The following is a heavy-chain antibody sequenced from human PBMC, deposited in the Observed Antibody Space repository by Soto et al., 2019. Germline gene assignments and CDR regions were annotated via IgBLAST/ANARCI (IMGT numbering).Heavy chain of an antibody. CDR1: GGTFGTYG. J-gene: IGHJ6*02. Sequence: QVHLLQSGAEVKKPGSSVKVSCKASGGTFGTYGISWVRQAPGQGLEWMGGIVPFFGTPDYAENHQGRVTITADESTSTADIELSSLRSGDTAVYYCARANQAAMITHYYVAMDVWGQMTTVTLSS. CDR2: IVPFFGTP. D-gene: IGHD5-18*01. CDR3: ARANQAAMITHYYVAMDV. V-gene: IGHV1-69*01.